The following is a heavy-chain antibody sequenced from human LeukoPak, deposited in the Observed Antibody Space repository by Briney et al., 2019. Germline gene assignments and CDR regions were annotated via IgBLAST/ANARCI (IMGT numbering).Heavy chain of an antibody. CDR3: ALAHWRSGSGSIDY. CDR1: GGSISSSSYY. J-gene: IGHJ4*02. V-gene: IGHV4-39*07. Sequence: PSETLSLTCTVSGGSISSSSYYWGWIRQPPGKGLEWIGSIYYSGSTYYNPSLKSRVTISVDTSKNQFSLKLSSVTAADTAVYYCALAHWRSGSGSIDYWGQGTLVTVSS. CDR2: IYYSGST. D-gene: IGHD3-10*01.